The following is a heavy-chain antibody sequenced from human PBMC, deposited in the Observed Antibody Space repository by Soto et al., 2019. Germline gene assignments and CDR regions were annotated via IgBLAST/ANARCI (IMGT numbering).Heavy chain of an antibody. J-gene: IGHJ4*02. CDR1: GVSISSGGYH. CDR2: IFYSGRA. CDR3: ARVQHYGDFGSPFDC. Sequence: QVQLQESGPGLVKPSQTLSLTCTVSGVSISSGGYHWNWIRQHPGKGLEWIGYIFYSGRAYYNPSLKTRLTVSVDTSKEQFSLKLSSVTAADTAVYFCARVQHYGDFGSPFDCWGQGTLVTVSS. V-gene: IGHV4-31*03. D-gene: IGHD4-17*01.